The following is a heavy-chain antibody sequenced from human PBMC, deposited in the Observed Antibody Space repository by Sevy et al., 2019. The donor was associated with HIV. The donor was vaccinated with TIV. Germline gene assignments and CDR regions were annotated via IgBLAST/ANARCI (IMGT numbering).Heavy chain of an antibody. Sequence: ASVKVSCKASGYTFTSYDINWVRQATGQGLEWMGWMNHNSRNTGYAQKFQGRVTITRNTSIGTAYMELSSLRSEDTAVYYYARGAQGYYDFWALVRGDYYFDDWGQGTLVTVSS. V-gene: IGHV1-8*03. CDR3: ARGAQGYYDFWALVRGDYYFDD. CDR1: GYTFTSYD. D-gene: IGHD3-3*01. J-gene: IGHJ4*02. CDR2: MNHNSRNT.